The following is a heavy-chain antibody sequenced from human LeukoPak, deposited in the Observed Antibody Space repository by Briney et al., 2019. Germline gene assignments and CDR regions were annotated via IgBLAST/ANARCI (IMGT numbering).Heavy chain of an antibody. J-gene: IGHJ3*02. V-gene: IGHV4-59*08. Sequence: SETLSLTCTVSGGSISSYSWSWLRQPPGKGLEWIGYIYYSGSTNYNPSLKSRVTISVDTSKNQFSLKLSSVTAADTAVYYCARHGGYSGYDDAFDIWGQGTMITVSS. CDR2: IYYSGST. CDR3: ARHGGYSGYDDAFDI. CDR1: GGSISSYS. D-gene: IGHD5-12*01.